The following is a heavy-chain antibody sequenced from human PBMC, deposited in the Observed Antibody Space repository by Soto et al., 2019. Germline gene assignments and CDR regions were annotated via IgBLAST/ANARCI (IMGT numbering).Heavy chain of an antibody. CDR3: ARDTARNWFDP. V-gene: IGHV3-48*01. CDR2: ISSRSSTI. J-gene: IGHJ5*02. Sequence: GGSLRLSCAASGFTFSSYSMNWVRQAPGKGLEWVSYISSRSSTIYYADSVKGRFTISRDNAKNSLYLQMNSLRAEDTAVYYCARDTARNWFDPWGQGTLVTVSS. D-gene: IGHD6-6*01. CDR1: GFTFSSYS.